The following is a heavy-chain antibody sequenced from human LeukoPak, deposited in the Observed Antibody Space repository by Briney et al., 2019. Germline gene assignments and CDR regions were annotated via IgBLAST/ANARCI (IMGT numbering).Heavy chain of an antibody. CDR2: ISSSSSTI. CDR3: AREIPQQLVAMDV. J-gene: IGHJ6*02. V-gene: IGHV3-48*02. D-gene: IGHD6-13*01. CDR1: GFTFSSYS. Sequence: GGSLRLSCAASGFTFSSYSLNWVRQAPGKGLEWVSYISSSSSTIYYADSVKGRFTISRDNAKNSLFLQMNSLRDEDTAVYYCAREIPQQLVAMDVWGQGTTVTVSS.